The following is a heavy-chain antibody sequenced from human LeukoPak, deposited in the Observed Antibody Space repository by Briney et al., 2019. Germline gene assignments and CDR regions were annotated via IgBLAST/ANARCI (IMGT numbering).Heavy chain of an antibody. CDR3: ARDLSSTSNWELDY. V-gene: IGHV1-2*06. Sequence: GASVKVSCKASGYTFTDYFIHWVRQAPGQGLEWMGRINVNSGGTNTNYAQNFQGRVTMTRDTSISTAYMELSRLTSDDTAAYYCARDLSSTSNWELDYWGQGTLVTVSS. J-gene: IGHJ4*02. CDR2: INVNSGGTNT. CDR1: GYTFTDYF. D-gene: IGHD1-26*01.